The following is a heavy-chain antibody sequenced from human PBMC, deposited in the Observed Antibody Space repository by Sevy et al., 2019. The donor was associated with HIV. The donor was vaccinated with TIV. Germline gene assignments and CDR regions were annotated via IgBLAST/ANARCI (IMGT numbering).Heavy chain of an antibody. D-gene: IGHD1-1*01. V-gene: IGHV4-59*13. J-gene: IGHJ4*02. Sequence: SETLSLTCTLSGASMSGYYWSWIRQPPGKGLEWIGYIYDTGDTNFNPSLKSRVTKSQDTSKTQFSLSLSSVNTADTAVYYCARGRSNFRYWSQGTLVTVS. CDR3: ARGRSNFRY. CDR1: GASMSGYY. CDR2: IYDTGDT.